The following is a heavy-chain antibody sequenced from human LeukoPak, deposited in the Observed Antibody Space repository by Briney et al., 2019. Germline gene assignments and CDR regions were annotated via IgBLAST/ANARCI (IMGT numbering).Heavy chain of an antibody. CDR2: INHSGST. J-gene: IGHJ4*02. D-gene: IGHD6-19*01. V-gene: IGHV4-34*01. Sequence: SETLSLTCAVYGGSFRGYYWSWIRQSPGKGLEWIGEINHSGSTNYNPSLKSRVTISVDTSKSQFSLKLNSVTAADTAVYYCARSGGYSSSQNYWGQGTLVTVSS. CDR3: ARSGGYSSSQNY. CDR1: GGSFRGYY.